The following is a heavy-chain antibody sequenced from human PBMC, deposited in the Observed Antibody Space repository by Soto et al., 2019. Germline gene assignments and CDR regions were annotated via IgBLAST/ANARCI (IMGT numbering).Heavy chain of an antibody. D-gene: IGHD3-22*01. V-gene: IGHV3-30*03. Sequence: PGGSLRLSCAASGFTFSRSGMHWVRQAPGKGLEWVSIISYDGSDKYYADSVKGRFTISRDHSKDTLYLQMNSLKTEDTAVYYCTTGLSNGYYNFDYWGQGTPVTVSS. CDR3: TTGLSNGYYNFDY. CDR1: GFTFSRSG. J-gene: IGHJ4*02. CDR2: ISYDGSDK.